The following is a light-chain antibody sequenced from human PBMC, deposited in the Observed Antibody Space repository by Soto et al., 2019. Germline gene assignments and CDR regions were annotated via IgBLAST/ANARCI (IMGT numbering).Light chain of an antibody. V-gene: IGKV3-11*01. CDR3: QQRNSWPVT. J-gene: IGKJ5*01. CDR2: DSS. CDR1: QSVSSY. Sequence: EVVLTQSPATLSLSPGERATLSCRASQSVSSYIAWYQQKLGQAPRLLIYDSSNRATGIPARFSGSGSGTDFTLTISSLEPEDFAVYYCQQRNSWPVTFGQGTRLEIK.